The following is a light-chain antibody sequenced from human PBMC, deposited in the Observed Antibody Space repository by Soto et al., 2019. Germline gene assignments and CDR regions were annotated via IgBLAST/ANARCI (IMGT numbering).Light chain of an antibody. CDR1: QNINTY. J-gene: IGKJ3*01. V-gene: IGKV1-39*01. CDR3: QQSSTAPFT. CDR2: ESS. Sequence: DIQMTQSPSSLSASVGDRVTITCRASQNINTYLNWSQQKPGKAPKLLIFESSSLQSGVPSRFSGSGSRTDFTLTISSLQPEDCATYYCQQSSTAPFTFGPGTKVDIK.